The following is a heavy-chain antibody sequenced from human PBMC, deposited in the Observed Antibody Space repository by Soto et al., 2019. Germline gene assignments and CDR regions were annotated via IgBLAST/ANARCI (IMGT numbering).Heavy chain of an antibody. V-gene: IGHV3-33*01. CDR3: ARGGYGDQRLPDY. Sequence: QVQLVESGGGVVQPGRSLRLSCAAFGFTFSIYGMHWVRQAPGKGLEWVAIIWLDGSKTFYADSVKGRFTISRDNXKNTLYLQMNSLRAEDTAVYYCARGGYGDQRLPDYWGQGTLVTVSP. J-gene: IGHJ4*02. D-gene: IGHD4-17*01. CDR1: GFTFSIYG. CDR2: IWLDGSKT.